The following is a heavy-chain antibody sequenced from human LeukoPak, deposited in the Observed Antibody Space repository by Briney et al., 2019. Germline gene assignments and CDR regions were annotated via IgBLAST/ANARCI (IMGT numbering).Heavy chain of an antibody. CDR2: IYPGTSDT. J-gene: IGHJ5*02. CDR3: AWRKYFSTWFEP. Sequence: GASLKISCKGSGHSFTTYWIGWVRQVPGKGLEWMGIIYPGTSDTQYTPPFQGQVTISVDKSTSTAYLQWSSLKASDTAMYYCAWRKYFSTWFEPWGQGTLVTVSS. CDR1: GHSFTTYW. V-gene: IGHV5-51*01. D-gene: IGHD1-14*01.